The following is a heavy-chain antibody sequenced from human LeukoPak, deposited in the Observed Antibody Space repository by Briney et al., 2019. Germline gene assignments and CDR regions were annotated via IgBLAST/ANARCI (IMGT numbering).Heavy chain of an antibody. CDR1: GFTFSDYY. CDR3: ASDLTKVEMATIGFDY. D-gene: IGHD5-24*01. V-gene: IGHV3-11*01. J-gene: IGHJ4*02. CDR2: ISSSGSTI. Sequence: KPGGSLRLSCAASGFTFSDYYMSWIRQAPGKGLEWVSYISSSGSTIYYADSVKGRFTISRDNAKNSLYLQMNSLRAEDTAVYYCASDLTKVEMATIGFDYWGQGTLDTVSS.